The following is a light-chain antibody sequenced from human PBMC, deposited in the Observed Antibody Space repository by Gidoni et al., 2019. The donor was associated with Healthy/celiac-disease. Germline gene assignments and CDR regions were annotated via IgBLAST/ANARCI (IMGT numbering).Light chain of an antibody. V-gene: IGKV3-15*01. CDR3: QQYNNWPPVT. Sequence: EIVMTQSPATLSVSPGERATLSCRASQSVSSNLAWYQQKPGQAPRLLIYGASTRATGIPAMFSGSGSGTEFTLTISSLQSEYFAVYYCQQYNNWPPVTFXGXTKVEIK. CDR1: QSVSSN. CDR2: GAS. J-gene: IGKJ4*01.